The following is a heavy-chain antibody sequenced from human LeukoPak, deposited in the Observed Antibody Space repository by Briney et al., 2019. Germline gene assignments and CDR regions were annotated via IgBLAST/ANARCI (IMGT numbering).Heavy chain of an antibody. D-gene: IGHD3-3*01. CDR3: ARVGVFDFWSGYYPPQYYYYGMDV. Sequence: ASVTVSCTASGYTFTSYGISWVRQAPGQGLEWMGWISAYNGNTNYAQKLQGRVTMTTDTSTSTAYMELRSLRSDDTAVYYCARVGVFDFWSGYYPPQYYYYGMDVWGQGTTVTVSS. V-gene: IGHV1-18*01. CDR1: GYTFTSYG. CDR2: ISAYNGNT. J-gene: IGHJ6*02.